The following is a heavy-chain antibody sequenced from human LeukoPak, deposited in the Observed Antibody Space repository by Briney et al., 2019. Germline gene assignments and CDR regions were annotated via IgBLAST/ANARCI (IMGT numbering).Heavy chain of an antibody. CDR3: AGTDSSGYFTHFDY. J-gene: IGHJ4*02. V-gene: IGHV4-4*02. D-gene: IGHD3-22*01. Sequence: SETLSLTCAVSGGSISSSNWWSWVRQPPGKGLEWIGEIYHSGSTNYNPSLKSRVTISVDKSKNQFSLKLSSVTAADTAVYYCAGTDSSGYFTHFDYWGQGTLVTVSS. CDR1: GGSISSSNW. CDR2: IYHSGST.